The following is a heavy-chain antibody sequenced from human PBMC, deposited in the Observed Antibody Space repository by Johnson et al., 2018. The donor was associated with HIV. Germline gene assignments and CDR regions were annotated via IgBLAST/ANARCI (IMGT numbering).Heavy chain of an antibody. CDR2: IYSGGST. J-gene: IGHJ3*02. CDR1: GFTVSSNY. Sequence: VQLVESGGGLVQPGGSLRLSCAASGFTVSSNYMSWVRQAPGKGLAWVSVIYSGGSTYYADSVKGRFTISRDNSKNTLYLQMNSLRAEDTAVYYCARYSSGWYGAFDIWGQGTMVTVSS. V-gene: IGHV3-66*01. D-gene: IGHD6-19*01. CDR3: ARYSSGWYGAFDI.